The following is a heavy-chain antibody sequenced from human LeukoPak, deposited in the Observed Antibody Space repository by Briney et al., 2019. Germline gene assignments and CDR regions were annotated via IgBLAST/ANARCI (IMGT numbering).Heavy chain of an antibody. D-gene: IGHD6-13*01. CDR1: GGTFSSYA. CDR2: VIPILGIA. Sequence: SVTVSCKASGGTFSSYAISWVRQAPGQGLEWMGRVIPILGIANYAQKFQGRATITADKSTSTAYMELSSLRSEDTAVYYCARAFLIAAAGYYFDYWGQGTLVTVSS. V-gene: IGHV1-69*04. J-gene: IGHJ4*02. CDR3: ARAFLIAAAGYYFDY.